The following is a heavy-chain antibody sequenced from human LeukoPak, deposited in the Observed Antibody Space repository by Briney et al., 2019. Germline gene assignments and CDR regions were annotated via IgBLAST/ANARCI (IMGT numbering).Heavy chain of an antibody. D-gene: IGHD3-10*01. Sequence: GGSLRLSCAASGFTVGSEYMNWVRQAPGKGLEWVSIFYSGGTTYYADSVKGRFTVSRDDSKNTLYLQMNSLRADDTAIYYCATVGDHYHWYLDLWGRGTLVTVSA. CDR2: FYSGGTT. CDR1: GFTVGSEY. J-gene: IGHJ2*01. CDR3: ATVGDHYHWYLDL. V-gene: IGHV3-53*01.